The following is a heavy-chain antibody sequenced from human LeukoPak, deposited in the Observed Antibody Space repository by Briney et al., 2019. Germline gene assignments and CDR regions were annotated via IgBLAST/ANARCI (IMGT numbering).Heavy chain of an antibody. V-gene: IGHV4-4*07. CDR3: ARDSQTMVRGVISYYFDY. J-gene: IGHJ4*02. CDR1: GGSISSYY. Sequence: PSKTLSLTCTVSGGSISSYYWSWIRQPAGKGLEWIGRIYTSGSTNYNPSLKSRVTMSVDTSKNQFSLKLSSVTAADTAVYYCARDSQTMVRGVISYYFDYWGQGTLVTVSS. D-gene: IGHD3-10*01. CDR2: IYTSGST.